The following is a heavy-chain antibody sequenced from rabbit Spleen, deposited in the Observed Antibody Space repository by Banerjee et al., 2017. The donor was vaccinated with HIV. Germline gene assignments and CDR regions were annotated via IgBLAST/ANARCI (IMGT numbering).Heavy chain of an antibody. D-gene: IGHD3-1*01. CDR1: GVSFSGDSY. CDR3: ARDLASVVGWNFTL. CDR2: IDTGSSGFT. J-gene: IGHJ4*01. Sequence: QEQLKETGGGLVKPGASLTLTCIASGVSFSGDSYMCWVRQAPGKGLEWIVCIDTGSSGFTYYASWAKGRFTISKTSSTTVTLQMTSLTAADTATYFCARDLASVVGWNFTLWGPGTLVTVS. V-gene: IGHV1S45*01.